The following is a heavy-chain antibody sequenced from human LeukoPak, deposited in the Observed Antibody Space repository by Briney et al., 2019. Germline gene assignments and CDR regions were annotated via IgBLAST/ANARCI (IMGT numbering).Heavy chain of an antibody. Sequence: ASVKVSCKASGYTFTGYYMHWVRQAPGQGLEWMGWINPNSGGTNYAQKFQGRVTMTRDTSISTAYMELSRLRSDDTAVYYCARLGYCTSTNCLGFDYWGQGTLVTVSS. CDR1: GYTFTGYY. CDR3: ARLGYCTSTNCLGFDY. V-gene: IGHV1-2*02. J-gene: IGHJ4*02. D-gene: IGHD2-2*01. CDR2: INPNSGGT.